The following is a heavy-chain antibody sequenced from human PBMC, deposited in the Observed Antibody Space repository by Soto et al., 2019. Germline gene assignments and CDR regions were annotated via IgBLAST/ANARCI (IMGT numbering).Heavy chain of an antibody. Sequence: QVQLQESGPGLVKPSQTLSLTCTVSGGSISTGGYYWTWIRQHPGKGLEWIGYIYYSGSTYYNPSLKSRVTISVDTSKNQFSLKLSSVTAAATAVYYCARGLSVTLFDNGGQGTLVTVSS. CDR3: ARGLSVTLFDN. D-gene: IGHD4-17*01. CDR2: IYYSGST. V-gene: IGHV4-31*03. J-gene: IGHJ4*02. CDR1: GGSISTGGYY.